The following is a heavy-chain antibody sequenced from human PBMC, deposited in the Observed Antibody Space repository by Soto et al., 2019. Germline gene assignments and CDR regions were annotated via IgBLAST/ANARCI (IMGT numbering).Heavy chain of an antibody. D-gene: IGHD3-9*01. J-gene: IGHJ5*02. CDR2: IYYSGST. Sequence: SETLSLTCTVSGGSISSGGYYWSWIRQHPGKGLEWIGYIYYSGSTNYNPSLKSRVTISVDTSKNQFSLKLSSVTAADTAVYYCARGQGNYDILTGYFEWWFDPWGQGTLVTVSS. V-gene: IGHV4-61*08. CDR1: GGSISSGGYY. CDR3: ARGQGNYDILTGYFEWWFDP.